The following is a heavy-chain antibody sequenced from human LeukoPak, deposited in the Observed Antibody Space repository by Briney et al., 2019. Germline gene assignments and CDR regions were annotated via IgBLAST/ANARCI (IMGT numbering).Heavy chain of an antibody. CDR3: ARSHCSSTSCYPRWFDP. J-gene: IGHJ5*02. D-gene: IGHD2-2*01. CDR2: IYHSGST. CDR1: GGSISSGGYS. V-gene: IGHV4-30-2*01. Sequence: SQTLSLTCAVSGGSISSGGYSWSWIRQPPGQGLAWIGYIYHSGSTYYNPSLKSRVTISVDRSKNQFSLKLSSVTAADTAVYYCARSHCSSTSCYPRWFDPWGQGTLVTVSS.